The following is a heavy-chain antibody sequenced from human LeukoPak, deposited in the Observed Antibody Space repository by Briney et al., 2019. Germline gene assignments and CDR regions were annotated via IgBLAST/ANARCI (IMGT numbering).Heavy chain of an antibody. J-gene: IGHJ6*02. CDR3: ARDYCSSTSCSWGYYYGMDV. D-gene: IGHD2-2*01. CDR1: GGSISSYY. V-gene: IGHV4-4*07. Sequence: SETLSLTCTVSGGSISSYYWSWLRQPAGKGLEWLGRIYTSGSTNYNPSLKSRVTMSVDTSKNQFSLKLSSVTAADTAVYYCARDYCSSTSCSWGYYYGMDVWGQGTTVTVSS. CDR2: IYTSGST.